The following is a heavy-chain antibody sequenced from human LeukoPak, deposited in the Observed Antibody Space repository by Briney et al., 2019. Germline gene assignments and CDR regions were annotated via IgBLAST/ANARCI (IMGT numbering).Heavy chain of an antibody. Sequence: GGSLRLSCAASGFTFSDYYMSWIRQAPGKGLEWLGHIKSEGEGATTDYAAPAKGRFAISRDDSKNMIYLQMSSLKIDDTAIYYCIAHFPYFYGFDVWGKGTTVTVSS. CDR2: IKSEGEGATT. V-gene: IGHV3-15*01. J-gene: IGHJ6*04. CDR3: IAHFPYFYGFDV. CDR1: GFTFSDYY. D-gene: IGHD3-3*02.